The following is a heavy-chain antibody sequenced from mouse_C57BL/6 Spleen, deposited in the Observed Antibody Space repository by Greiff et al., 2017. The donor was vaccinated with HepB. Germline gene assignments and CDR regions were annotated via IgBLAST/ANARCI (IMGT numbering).Heavy chain of an antibody. V-gene: IGHV1-15*01. J-gene: IGHJ3*01. CDR2: IDPETGGT. CDR3: TRGGYSNLWFAY. CDR1: GYTFTDYE. D-gene: IGHD2-5*01. Sequence: VQLKESGAELVRPGASVTLSCKASGYTFTDYEMHWVKQTPVHGLEWIGAIDPETGGTAYNQKFKGKAILTADKSSSTAYMELRSLTSEDSAVYYCTRGGYSNLWFAYWGQGTLVTVSA.